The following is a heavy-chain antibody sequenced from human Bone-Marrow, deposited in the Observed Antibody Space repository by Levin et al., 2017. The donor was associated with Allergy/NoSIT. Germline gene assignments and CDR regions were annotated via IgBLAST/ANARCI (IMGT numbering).Heavy chain of an antibody. CDR1: GDMFNTYA. CDR3: ARDPLSTSEIDP. Sequence: GASVKVSCKPSGDMFNTYAISWVRHAPGQGLEWMGGIIPYFHAANYAQKFRGKVTITADSSTGTAYLELTNLRSEDTAVYYCARDPLSTSEIDPWGQGTLVTVSS. J-gene: IGHJ5*02. CDR2: IIPYFHAA. V-gene: IGHV1-69*06. D-gene: IGHD2-15*01.